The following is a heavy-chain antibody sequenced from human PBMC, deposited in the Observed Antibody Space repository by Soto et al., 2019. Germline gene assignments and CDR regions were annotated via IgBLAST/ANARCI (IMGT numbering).Heavy chain of an antibody. CDR1: GGSISSGDYY. Sequence: QVQLQESGPGLVKPSQTLSLTCTVSGGSISSGDYYWSWIRQPPGKGLEWIGYIYYSGSTYYNPSLKSRVTIYVDTSKNQFSLKLSSVTAADTAVYYCARGSYYYDRSGYYHYWGQGTLVTVSS. CDR2: IYYSGST. J-gene: IGHJ4*02. V-gene: IGHV4-30-4*01. CDR3: ARGSYYYDRSGYYHY. D-gene: IGHD3-22*01.